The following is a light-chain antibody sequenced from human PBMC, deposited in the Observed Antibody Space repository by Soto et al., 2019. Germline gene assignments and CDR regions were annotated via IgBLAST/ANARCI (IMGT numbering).Light chain of an antibody. CDR3: QHYSLYSPWT. Sequence: DIHMTQSPSALSVSFEDRLNITCRTSQNINAWLAWYQQRPGQAPKLLIYDASTVQSGVPSRFSGSGSGTEFTLTISSLQPDDSATYYCQHYSLYSPWTFGQGTKVDIK. CDR1: QNINAW. V-gene: IGKV1-5*01. CDR2: DAS. J-gene: IGKJ1*01.